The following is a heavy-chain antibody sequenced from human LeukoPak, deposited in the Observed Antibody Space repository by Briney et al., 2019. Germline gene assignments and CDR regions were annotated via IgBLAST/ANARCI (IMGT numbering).Heavy chain of an antibody. CDR1: GGTFSSYA. V-gene: IGHV1-69*05. Sequence: ASVKVSCKASGGTFSSYAISWVRQAPGQGLEWMGGIIPIFGTANYAQKLQGRVTMTTDTSTGTAYMELRSLRSDDTAVYYCARARRNDAFDIWGQGTMVTVSS. CDR2: IIPIFGTA. J-gene: IGHJ3*02. CDR3: ARARRNDAFDI.